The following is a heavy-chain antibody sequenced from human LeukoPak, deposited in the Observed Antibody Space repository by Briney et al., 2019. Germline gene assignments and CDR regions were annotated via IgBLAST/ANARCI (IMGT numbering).Heavy chain of an antibody. CDR3: ARDAYYYFGSGSPIRAFDI. D-gene: IGHD3-10*01. CDR2: ISVYNGNS. V-gene: IGHV1-18*01. CDR1: SYSFTTYG. J-gene: IGHJ3*02. Sequence: GASVKVSCKASSYSFTTYGVSWVRQAPGQGLEWMGWISVYNGNSNYAQNLQGRVTMTTDAATSIAYMELRSLRSDDTAVYYCARDAYYYFGSGSPIRAFDIWGQGTMVTVSS.